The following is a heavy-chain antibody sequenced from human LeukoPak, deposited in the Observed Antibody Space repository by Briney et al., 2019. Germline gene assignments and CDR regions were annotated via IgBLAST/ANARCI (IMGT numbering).Heavy chain of an antibody. CDR2: ISYDGSNK. Sequence: PGGSLRLSCAASGFTFSSYGMHWVRQAPGKGLEWVAVISYDGSNKYYADSVKGRFTISRDNSKNTLYLQVNSLRPEDTAVYYCALTSDYYYYGMDVWGQGTTVTVSS. D-gene: IGHD1/OR15-1a*01. V-gene: IGHV3-30*03. J-gene: IGHJ6*02. CDR3: ALTSDYYYYGMDV. CDR1: GFTFSSYG.